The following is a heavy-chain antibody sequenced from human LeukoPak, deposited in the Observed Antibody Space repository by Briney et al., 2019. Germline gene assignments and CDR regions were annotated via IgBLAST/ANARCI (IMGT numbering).Heavy chain of an antibody. J-gene: IGHJ5*02. D-gene: IGHD2-15*01. V-gene: IGHV3-30*02. CDR3: ATEYCSGGSCYEHPGWFDP. Sequence: GGSLRLSCAASGFTFSSYGMHWVRQAPGKGLEWVAFIRYDGSNKYYADSVKGRFTISRDNSKNTLYLQMNSLRADDTAVYYCATEYCSGGSCYEHPGWFDPWGQGTLVTVSS. CDR2: IRYDGSNK. CDR1: GFTFSSYG.